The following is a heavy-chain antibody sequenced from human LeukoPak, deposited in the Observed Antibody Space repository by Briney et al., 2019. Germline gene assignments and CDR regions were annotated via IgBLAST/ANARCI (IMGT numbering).Heavy chain of an antibody. Sequence: ASVQVSCKASGYTFTRYYMHWVRQAPGPGLEWMGWINPNSGGTNYAQKFQGRVTMTRDTSISTAYMGLSRLRSDDTAVYYCARERPTYYYDSSGYYVYYYYGMDVGGQGTTVTVSS. D-gene: IGHD3-22*01. CDR1: GYTFTRYY. CDR2: INPNSGGT. J-gene: IGHJ6*02. V-gene: IGHV1-2*02. CDR3: ARERPTYYYDSSGYYVYYYYGMDV.